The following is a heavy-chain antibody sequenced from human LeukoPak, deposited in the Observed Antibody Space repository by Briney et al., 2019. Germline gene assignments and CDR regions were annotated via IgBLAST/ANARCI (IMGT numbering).Heavy chain of an antibody. CDR2: INSDGSST. D-gene: IGHD6-13*01. J-gene: IGHJ4*02. CDR1: GFTFSSYW. V-gene: IGHV3-74*01. Sequence: QPGGSLRLSCAASGFTFSSYWMHWVRQAPGKGLVWVSRINSDGSSTSYADSVKGRFTISRDNAKSTLYLQMNSLRAEDTAVYYCARVIRSGYSSSWYIGGVDYWGQGTLVTVSS. CDR3: ARVIRSGYSSSWYIGGVDY.